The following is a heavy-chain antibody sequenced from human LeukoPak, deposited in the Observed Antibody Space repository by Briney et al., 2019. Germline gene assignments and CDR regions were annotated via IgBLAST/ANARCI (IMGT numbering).Heavy chain of an antibody. Sequence: PSETLSLTCTVSGGSISSSSYYWGWIRQPPGKGLEWIGSIYYSGSTYYNPSLKSRVTISVDTSKNQFSLKLSSVTAADTAVYYCARYYSSSWSGGAFDIWGQGTMVTVSS. V-gene: IGHV4-39*07. J-gene: IGHJ3*02. D-gene: IGHD6-13*01. CDR3: ARYYSSSWSGGAFDI. CDR1: GGSISSSSYY. CDR2: IYYSGST.